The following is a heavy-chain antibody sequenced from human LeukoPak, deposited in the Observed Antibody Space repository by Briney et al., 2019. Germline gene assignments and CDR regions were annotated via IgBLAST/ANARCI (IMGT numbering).Heavy chain of an antibody. Sequence: ASEKVSCKASGYTFTSYHMHWVRHAPGQGLEIMGIINPSGGSTTYAQKFQGRVTMTRDTSTSTVYMGLSSRRSDDTAVYYCAKLAAAGTAHYYFDYWGQGTLVTVSS. D-gene: IGHD6-13*01. J-gene: IGHJ4*02. CDR3: AKLAAAGTAHYYFDY. CDR2: INPSGGST. CDR1: GYTFTSYH. V-gene: IGHV1-46*01.